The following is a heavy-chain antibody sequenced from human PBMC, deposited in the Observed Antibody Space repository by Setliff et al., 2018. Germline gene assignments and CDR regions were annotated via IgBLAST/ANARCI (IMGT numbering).Heavy chain of an antibody. CDR1: GGSISSGDYY. V-gene: IGHV4-30-4*08. D-gene: IGHD1-26*01. CDR3: ARGHTKNYYGGDFFDF. Sequence: KPSETLSLTCTVSGGSISSGDYYWSWIRQPPGKGLEWIGYIYYSGSTYYNPSLKSRVTISVDTSKNQFSLKLSSVTAADTAVYYCARGHTKNYYGGDFFDFWGQGSLVTVSS. CDR2: IYYSGST. J-gene: IGHJ4*02.